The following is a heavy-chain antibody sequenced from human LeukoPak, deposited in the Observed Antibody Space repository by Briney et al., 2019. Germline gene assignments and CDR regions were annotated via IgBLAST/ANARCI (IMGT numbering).Heavy chain of an antibody. CDR3: ARDWVLLWFGELRSRGYFDY. V-gene: IGHV4-39*07. CDR2: IYYSGST. CDR1: GGSISSSSYY. J-gene: IGHJ4*02. D-gene: IGHD3-10*01. Sequence: SETLSLTCTVSGGSISSSSYYWGWIRQPPGKGLEWIGSIYYSGSTYYNPSLKSRVTISVDTSKNQFSLKLSSVTAADTAVYYCARDWVLLWFGELRSRGYFDYWGQGTLVTVSS.